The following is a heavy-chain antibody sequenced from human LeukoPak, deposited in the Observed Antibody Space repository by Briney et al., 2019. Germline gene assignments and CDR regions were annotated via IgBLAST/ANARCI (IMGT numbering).Heavy chain of an antibody. V-gene: IGHV4-39*01. CDR2: IYYSGST. CDR1: GGSISSSSYY. CDR3: ARHDPPHYDYVWGSYRDY. D-gene: IGHD3-16*02. J-gene: IGHJ4*02. Sequence: PSETLSLTCTVSGGSISSSSYYWGWLRQPPGKGLEWIGSIYYSGSTYYNPSLKSRVTISVDTSKNQFSLKLSSVTAADTAVYYCARHDPPHYDYVWGSYRDYWGQGTLVTVSS.